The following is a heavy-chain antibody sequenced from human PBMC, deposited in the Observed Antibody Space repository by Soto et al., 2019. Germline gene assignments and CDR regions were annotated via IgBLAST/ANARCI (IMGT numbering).Heavy chain of an antibody. D-gene: IGHD2-15*01. CDR3: AREITVVVVAHCDY. V-gene: IGHV3-30-3*01. J-gene: IGHJ4*02. CDR2: ISYDGSNK. CDR1: GFTFSSYA. Sequence: QVQLVESGGGVVQPGRSLRLSCAASGFTFSSYAMHWVRQAPGKGLEWVAVISYDGSNKYYADSVKGRFTISRDNSKNTLYLQMNSLRAEDTAVYYCAREITVVVVAHCDYWGQGTLVTVSS.